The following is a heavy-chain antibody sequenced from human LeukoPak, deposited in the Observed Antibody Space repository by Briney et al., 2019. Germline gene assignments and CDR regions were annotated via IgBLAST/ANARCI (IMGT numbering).Heavy chain of an antibody. CDR3: ARGSIAYYYMDV. CDR2: INHSGST. Sequence: SETLSLTCTVSGGSISSYYWSWIRQPPGKGLEWIGEINHSGSTNYNPSLKSRVTISVDTSKNQFSLKLSSVTAADTAVYYCARGSIAYYYMDVWGKGTTVTISS. CDR1: GGSISSYY. V-gene: IGHV4-34*01. J-gene: IGHJ6*03. D-gene: IGHD3-22*01.